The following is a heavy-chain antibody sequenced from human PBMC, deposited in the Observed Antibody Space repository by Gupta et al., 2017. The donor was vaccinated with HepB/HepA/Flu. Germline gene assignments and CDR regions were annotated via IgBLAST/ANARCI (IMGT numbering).Heavy chain of an antibody. J-gene: IGHJ4*02. CDR2: IFYSGST. D-gene: IGHD1-26*01. CDR3: ARDLGTVGLGVEFDY. CDR1: GVPVRSYY. Sequence: QVQLQESGPGLVNPSETLSLTCTVSGVPVRSYYWSWIRQPPGEGLEWIGYIFYSGSTKYNPSLKSRVTISVDTSKNQVSLKMNSVTAADTAVYYCARDLGTVGLGVEFDYWGQGTLVTVSP. V-gene: IGHV4-59*02.